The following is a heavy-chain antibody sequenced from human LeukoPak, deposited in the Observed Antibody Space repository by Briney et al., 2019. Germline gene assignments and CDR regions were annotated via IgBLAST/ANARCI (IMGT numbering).Heavy chain of an antibody. D-gene: IGHD3-22*01. CDR3: ARDPTYYYDSSGYKHYYYYGIDV. Sequence: ASVKVSCKASGYTFTSYAMNWVRQAPGQGLEWMGWINTNTGNPTYAQGFTGRFVFSLDTSVSTAYLQISSLKAEDTAVYYCARDPTYYYDSSGYKHYYYYGIDVWGQGTTVTVSS. CDR2: INTNTGNP. V-gene: IGHV7-4-1*02. J-gene: IGHJ6*02. CDR1: GYTFTSYA.